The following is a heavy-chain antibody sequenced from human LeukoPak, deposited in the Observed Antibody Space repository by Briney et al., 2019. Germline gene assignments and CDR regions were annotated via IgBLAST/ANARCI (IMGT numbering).Heavy chain of an antibody. CDR1: GGSLSSGDYY. CDR3: ARVVPAAMIFGY. J-gene: IGHJ4*02. V-gene: IGHV4-30-4*08. D-gene: IGHD2-2*01. CDR2: IYYSGST. Sequence: SETLSLTCTVSGGSLSSGDYYWSWIRQPPGKGLEWLGYIYYSGSTYYNPSLKSRVTISVDTLKNQFSLKLSSVAAADTAVYYCARVVPAAMIFGYWGQGTLVTVSS.